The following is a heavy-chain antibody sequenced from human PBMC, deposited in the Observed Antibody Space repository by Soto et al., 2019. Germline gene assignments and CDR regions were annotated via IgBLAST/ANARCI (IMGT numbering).Heavy chain of an antibody. CDR2: ISSSSSYI. J-gene: IGHJ3*02. CDR1: GFTFSSYS. Sequence: EVQLVESGGGLVKPGGSLRLSCAASGFTFSSYSMNWVRQAPGKGLEWVSSISSSSSYIYYADSVKGRFTISRDNAKNSLYLQMNSLRAEDTAVYYCAGYCSSTSCYGSGYDKVRAFDIWGQGTMVTVSS. D-gene: IGHD2-2*01. V-gene: IGHV3-21*01. CDR3: AGYCSSTSCYGSGYDKVRAFDI.